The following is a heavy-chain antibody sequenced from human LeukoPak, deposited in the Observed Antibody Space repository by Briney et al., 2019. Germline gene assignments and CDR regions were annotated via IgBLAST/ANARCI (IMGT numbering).Heavy chain of an antibody. CDR3: ARLAISSPKLDAFGI. Sequence: ASVKVSCKASGYTFTGYYMHWVRQAPGQGLEWMGWINPNSGGTNYAQKFQGRVTMTRDTSISTAYMELSRLRSDDTAVYYCARLAISSPKLDAFGIWGQGTMVTVSS. V-gene: IGHV1-2*02. CDR2: INPNSGGT. D-gene: IGHD1-1*01. J-gene: IGHJ3*02. CDR1: GYTFTGYY.